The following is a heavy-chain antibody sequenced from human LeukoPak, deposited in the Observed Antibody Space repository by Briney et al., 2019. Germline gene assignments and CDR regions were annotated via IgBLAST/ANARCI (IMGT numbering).Heavy chain of an antibody. V-gene: IGHV4-39*01. D-gene: IGHD3-22*01. Sequence: SETLSLTCSVSGDSVSRSDSYWDWIRQPPGKGLQWIRTIYYSGRTYYSPSLKSRVTMSVDTSNNQFSLNLRSVTAADTAVYYGARRRYYDGSGYLEWGQGTLLSVSS. CDR3: ARRRYYDGSGYLE. CDR2: IYYSGRT. J-gene: IGHJ1*01. CDR1: GDSVSRSDSY.